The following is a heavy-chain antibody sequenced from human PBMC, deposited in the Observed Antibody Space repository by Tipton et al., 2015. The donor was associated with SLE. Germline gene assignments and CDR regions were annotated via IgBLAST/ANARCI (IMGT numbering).Heavy chain of an antibody. CDR3: ARGYSGGYYSYYHMNG. Sequence: TLSLTCTVSGGSISSYYWSWIRQPPGKGLEWIGYIYYSGSTNYNPSLKSRVTISVDTSKNQFSLKLSSVTAADTAVYYCARGYSGGYYSYYHMNGWGKGTTVTFSS. D-gene: IGHD5-12*01. CDR2: IYYSGST. V-gene: IGHV4-59*01. J-gene: IGHJ6*03. CDR1: GGSISSYY.